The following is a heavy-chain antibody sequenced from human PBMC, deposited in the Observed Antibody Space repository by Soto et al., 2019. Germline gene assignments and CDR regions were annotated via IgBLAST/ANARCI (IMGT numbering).Heavy chain of an antibody. CDR3: ARDLIDTIFAYYYGMDV. CDR1: GFTFSSYA. Sequence: GGSLRLSCAASGFTFSSYAMHWVRQAPGKGLEWVAVISYDGSNKYYADSVKGRFTISRDNSKNTLYLQMNSLRAEDTAVYYCARDLIDTIFAYYYGMDVWGQGTTVTVSS. J-gene: IGHJ6*02. D-gene: IGHD3-3*01. CDR2: ISYDGSNK. V-gene: IGHV3-30-3*01.